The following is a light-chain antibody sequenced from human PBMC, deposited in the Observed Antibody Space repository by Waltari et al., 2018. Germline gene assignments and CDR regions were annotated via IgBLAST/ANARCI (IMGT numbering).Light chain of an antibody. CDR2: AAS. V-gene: IGKV1-39*01. CDR3: QQGYTSPRA. Sequence: DIQMTQSPSSLSASVGDRVTISCRSSQIISTHLNWYQQRPGKAPKLLIYAASSLQSGVPSRFSGGGSGTEFTRTISSLQPEDFATYDCQQGYTSPRAFGQGTMVEIK. J-gene: IGKJ1*01. CDR1: QIISTH.